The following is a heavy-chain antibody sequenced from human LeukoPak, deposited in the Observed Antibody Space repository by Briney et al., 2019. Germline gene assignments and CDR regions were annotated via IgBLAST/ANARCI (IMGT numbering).Heavy chain of an antibody. CDR3: ASNSGSAGPLYFDY. CDR2: ISSSGSTI. J-gene: IGHJ4*02. Sequence: GGSLRLSCAASGFTFSSYEMNWVRQAPGKGLEWVSYISSSGSTIYYADSVKGRFNISRDNAKSSLYLQMNSLRAEDTAVYYCASNSGSAGPLYFDYWGQGALVTVSS. CDR1: GFTFSSYE. V-gene: IGHV3-48*03. D-gene: IGHD1-26*01.